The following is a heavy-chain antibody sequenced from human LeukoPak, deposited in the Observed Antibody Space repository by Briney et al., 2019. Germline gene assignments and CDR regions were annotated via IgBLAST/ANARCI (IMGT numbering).Heavy chain of an antibody. CDR2: ISGSGGST. V-gene: IGHV3-23*01. Sequence: ETLSLTCTVSGGSISSSYWTWVRQAPGKGLEWVSAISGSGGSTYYADSVKGRFTISRDNSKNTLYLQMNSLRAEDTAVYYCAKIEGASSGYSPFDYWGQGTLVTVSS. J-gene: IGHJ4*02. CDR1: GGSISSSY. D-gene: IGHD3-22*01. CDR3: AKIEGASSGYSPFDY.